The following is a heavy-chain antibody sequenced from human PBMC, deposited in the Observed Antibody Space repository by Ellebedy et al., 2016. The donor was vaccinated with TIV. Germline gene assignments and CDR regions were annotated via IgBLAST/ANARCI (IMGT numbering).Heavy chain of an antibody. D-gene: IGHD3-10*01. CDR3: AKVLSPHVKTMRGGSGSYYLAPYYYYGMDV. CDR1: GFTFSSYA. Sequence: GGSLRLSXAASGFTFSSYAMSWVRQAPGKGLEWVSAISGSGGSTYYADSVKGRFTISRDNSKNTLYLQMNSLRAEDTAVYYCAKVLSPHVKTMRGGSGSYYLAPYYYYGMDVWGQGTTVTVSS. CDR2: ISGSGGST. V-gene: IGHV3-23*01. J-gene: IGHJ6*02.